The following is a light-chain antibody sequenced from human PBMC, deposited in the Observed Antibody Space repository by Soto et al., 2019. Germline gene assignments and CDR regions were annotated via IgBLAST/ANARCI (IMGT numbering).Light chain of an antibody. V-gene: IGKV3D-20*01. Sequence: ELVLTHSPATLSLSPGERATLSCGASQSVSSSYLAWYQQKPGLAPRLLIYDASYRATGIPDRFSGSGSGTDFTLTISRLEPEDFAVYYCQQYVSSPTFGQGTRLEIK. CDR3: QQYVSSPT. CDR2: DAS. J-gene: IGKJ5*01. CDR1: QSVSSSY.